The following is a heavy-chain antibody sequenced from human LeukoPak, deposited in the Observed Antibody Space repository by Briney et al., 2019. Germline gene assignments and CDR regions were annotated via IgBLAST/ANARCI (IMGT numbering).Heavy chain of an antibody. D-gene: IGHD6-19*01. J-gene: IGHJ2*01. V-gene: IGHV1-18*01. CDR3: ARDPSNTSGWYQYFDL. CDR1: GCTFTRHG. Sequence: ASVKVSCKTSGCTFTRHGISWVRQAPGQGLEWMGWISGYNGDTIYAQNFQGRVTLTTDTSTNTAYMELRSLRSDDTAVYYCARDPSNTSGWYQYFDLWGRGTLVTVSS. CDR2: ISGYNGDT.